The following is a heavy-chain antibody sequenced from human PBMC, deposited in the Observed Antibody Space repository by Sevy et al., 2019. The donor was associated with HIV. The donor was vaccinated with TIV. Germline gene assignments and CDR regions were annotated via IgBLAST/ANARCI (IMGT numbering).Heavy chain of an antibody. CDR2: IYYSGST. V-gene: IGHV4-59*01. D-gene: IGHD3-22*01. CDR3: ARAGYYDSSGYYSGDYYYGMDV. Sequence: SETLSLTCTVSGGSISSYYWSWIRQPPGKGLEWIGYIYYSGSTNYNPSLKSRVTISAATSKNQFSLKLGSVTAADTAVYYCARAGYYDSSGYYSGDYYYGMDVWGQGTTVTVSS. J-gene: IGHJ6*02. CDR1: GGSISSYY.